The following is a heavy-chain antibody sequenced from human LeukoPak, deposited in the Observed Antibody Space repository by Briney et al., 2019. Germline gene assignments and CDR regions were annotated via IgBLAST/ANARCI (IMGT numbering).Heavy chain of an antibody. V-gene: IGHV3-23*01. J-gene: IGHJ4*02. CDR2: ISGSGGST. D-gene: IGHD3-9*01. CDR3: AKLPQLRYFDWLIDY. Sequence: GGSLRLSCAASGCTFSSYAMSWVRQAPGKGLEWVSAISGSGGSTYYADSVKGRFTISRDNSKNTLYLQMNSLRAEDTAVYYCAKLPQLRYFDWLIDYWGQGTLVTVSS. CDR1: GCTFSSYA.